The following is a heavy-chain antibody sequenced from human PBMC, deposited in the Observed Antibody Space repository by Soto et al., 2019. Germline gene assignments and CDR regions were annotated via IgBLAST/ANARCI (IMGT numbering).Heavy chain of an antibody. CDR1: GGSISSGDYY. CDR2: IYYSGST. CDR3: ARDTYDDSSGRDWYFDL. Sequence: QVQLQESGPGLVKPSQTLSLTCTVSGGSISSGDYYWSWIRQPPGKGLEWIGYIYYSGSTYYNPSLKSRVTISVDTSKNQFSLKLSSVTAADTAAYYCARDTYDDSSGRDWYFDLWGRGTLVTVSS. V-gene: IGHV4-30-4*01. D-gene: IGHD3-22*01. J-gene: IGHJ2*01.